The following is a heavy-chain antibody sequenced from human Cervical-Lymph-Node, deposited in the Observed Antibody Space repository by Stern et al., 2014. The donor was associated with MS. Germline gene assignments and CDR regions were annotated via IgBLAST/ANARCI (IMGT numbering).Heavy chain of an antibody. J-gene: IGHJ4*02. CDR3: ARDSSSGYYYHYYFDF. CDR2: IWFDGSNK. Sequence: QVQLVESGGGVVQPGRSLRLSCAASGFTFSTYGMHWVRQAPGKGLEWVAVIWFDGSNKNYAESVKGRFTISRDNFKNTLYLQMNSLRAEDTAVYYCARDSSSGYYYHYYFDFWGQGTPVTVSS. D-gene: IGHD3-22*01. CDR1: GFTFSTYG. V-gene: IGHV3-33*01.